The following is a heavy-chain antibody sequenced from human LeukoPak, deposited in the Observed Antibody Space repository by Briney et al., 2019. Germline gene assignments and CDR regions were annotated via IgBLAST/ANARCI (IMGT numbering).Heavy chain of an antibody. Sequence: ASVKVSCKASGYTFTGYYLHWVRQAPGQGLEWMGIINPSGGSTSYALKFQGRVTMTRDTSTSTVYMELSSLRSEDTAVYYCARDRYYYDSSGYIRGISFDYWGQGTLVTVSS. V-gene: IGHV1-46*01. D-gene: IGHD3-22*01. CDR2: INPSGGST. J-gene: IGHJ4*02. CDR1: GYTFTGYY. CDR3: ARDRYYYDSSGYIRGISFDY.